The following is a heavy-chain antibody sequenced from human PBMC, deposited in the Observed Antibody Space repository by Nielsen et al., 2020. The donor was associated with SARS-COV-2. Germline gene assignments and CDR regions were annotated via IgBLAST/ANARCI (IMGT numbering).Heavy chain of an antibody. V-gene: IGHV3-7*05. D-gene: IGHD6-13*01. J-gene: IGHJ6*02. CDR1: GFTFSSHW. Sequence: GGSLRLSCVASGFTFSSHWMSWVRQAPGKGLEWVANIQLDGSEQYYADSVKGRFTISRDNAKNSLFLQMSSLRAEDTAVFYCAKAVRKRVAADVPYSFGLDVWGPGTTVTVSS. CDR3: AKAVRKRVAADVPYSFGLDV. CDR2: IQLDGSEQ.